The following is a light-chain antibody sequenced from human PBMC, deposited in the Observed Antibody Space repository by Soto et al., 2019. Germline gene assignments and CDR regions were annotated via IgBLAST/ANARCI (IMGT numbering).Light chain of an antibody. J-gene: IGKJ1*01. Sequence: EIVLTQSPATLSLSPGERATLSCRASQSVSSHLAWYQQKRGQAPRLLIYDASSRASGIPARFSGSGSGTDFTLTISRLEPEDLAVYYCQQYHTSPLMFGQGTKVDIK. CDR1: QSVSSH. V-gene: IGKV3-11*01. CDR3: QQYHTSPLM. CDR2: DAS.